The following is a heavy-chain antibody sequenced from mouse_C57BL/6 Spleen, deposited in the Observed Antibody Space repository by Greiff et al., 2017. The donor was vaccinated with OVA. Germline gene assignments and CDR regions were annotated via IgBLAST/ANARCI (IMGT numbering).Heavy chain of an antibody. J-gene: IGHJ4*01. CDR1: GYTFTDYE. D-gene: IGHD2-5*01. Sequence: VKLQQSGAELVRPGASVTLSCKASGYTFTDYEMHWVKQTPVHGLEWIGAIDPETGGTAYNQKFKGKAILTADKSSSTAYMELRSLTSEDSAVYYCTRSRYYSNYAMDYWGQGTSVTVSS. V-gene: IGHV1-15*01. CDR3: TRSRYYSNYAMDY. CDR2: IDPETGGT.